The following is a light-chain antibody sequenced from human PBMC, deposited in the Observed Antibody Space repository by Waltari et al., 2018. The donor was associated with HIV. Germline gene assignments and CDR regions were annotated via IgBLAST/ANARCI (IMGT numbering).Light chain of an antibody. J-gene: IGLJ3*02. Sequence: QSVLTQPPSASGAPGQRVTISCSGSSANIGNTVYWYQQLPGTAPKVLIYRDNQPPSGVPDRFSGSRSGTSASLDVSGLRSEDEANYICAAWDDILSGWVFGGWTKLTVL. CDR1: SANIGNT. V-gene: IGLV1-47*01. CDR3: AAWDDILSGWV. CDR2: RDN.